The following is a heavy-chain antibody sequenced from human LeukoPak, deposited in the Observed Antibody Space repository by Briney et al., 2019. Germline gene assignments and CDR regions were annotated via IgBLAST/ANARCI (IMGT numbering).Heavy chain of an antibody. J-gene: IGHJ4*02. Sequence: GRSLRLSCAASGFSLTTYGTHWLRQAPGKGLEWVAVIWYDGSRKFYGDSVKGRFTVSRDTSENTMYLQMNTLRVDDTAVYYCARDGGSGIDYWGQGTLVTVSS. CDR2: IWYDGSRK. D-gene: IGHD3-10*01. CDR1: GFSLTTYG. CDR3: ARDGGSGIDY. V-gene: IGHV3-33*01.